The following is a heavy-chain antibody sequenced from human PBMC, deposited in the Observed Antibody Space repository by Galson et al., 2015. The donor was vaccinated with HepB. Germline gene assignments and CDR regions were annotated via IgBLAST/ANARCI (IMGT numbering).Heavy chain of an antibody. J-gene: IGHJ6*03. CDR2: ISYDGSNK. CDR1: GFTFSSYG. CDR3: ARPCSSTSCYYYYMDV. D-gene: IGHD2-2*01. Sequence: SLRLSCAASGFTFSSYGMHWVRQAPGKGLEWVAVISYDGSNKYYADSVKGRFTISRDNSKNSLYLQMNSLRTEDTALYYCARPCSSTSCYYYYMDVWGKGTTVTVSS. V-gene: IGHV3-30*03.